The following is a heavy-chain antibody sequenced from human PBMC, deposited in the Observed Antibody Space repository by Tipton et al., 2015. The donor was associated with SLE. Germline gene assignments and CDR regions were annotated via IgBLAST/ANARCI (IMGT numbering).Heavy chain of an antibody. CDR2: INHSGST. Sequence: TLSLTCAVYGGSFSGYYWSWIRQPPGKGLEWIGEINHSGSTNYNPSLKSRVTISVDTSKNQFSLKLSSVTAADTAVYYCARDQGYDILYYYYYMDVWGKGTTVTVPS. J-gene: IGHJ6*03. CDR1: GGSFSGYY. CDR3: ARDQGYDILYYYYYMDV. V-gene: IGHV4-34*01. D-gene: IGHD3-9*01.